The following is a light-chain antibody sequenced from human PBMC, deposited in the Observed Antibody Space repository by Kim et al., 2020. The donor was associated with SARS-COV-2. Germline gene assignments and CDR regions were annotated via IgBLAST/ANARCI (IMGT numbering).Light chain of an antibody. CDR1: QSISSS. CDR3: QQYAYWRA. J-gene: IGKJ5*01. Sequence: PDERATLPCRASQSISSSLAWDQQKPGQAPRVLIYGASARATGIPARFSGSGSETEFTLTISNLQSEDFAVYYCQQYAYWRAFGQGTRLEIK. CDR2: GAS. V-gene: IGKV3-15*01.